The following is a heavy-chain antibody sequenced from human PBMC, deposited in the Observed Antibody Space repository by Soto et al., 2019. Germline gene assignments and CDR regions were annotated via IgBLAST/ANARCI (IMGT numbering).Heavy chain of an antibody. D-gene: IGHD3-3*01. CDR3: ARGGVTVFGVVDY. V-gene: IGHV1-2*02. Sequence: RASVKVSCKASGYTFSDYYMHWIRQAPGQGPEWMGWIHAKSGTTNYAQNFQGRVTLTRDTSISTAYMQLSRLTSDDTAVYFCARGGVTVFGVVDYWGQGTQVTV. J-gene: IGHJ4*02. CDR1: GYTFSDYY. CDR2: IHAKSGTT.